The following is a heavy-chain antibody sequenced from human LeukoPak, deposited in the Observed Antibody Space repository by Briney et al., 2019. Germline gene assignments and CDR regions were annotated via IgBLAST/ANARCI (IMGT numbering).Heavy chain of an antibody. J-gene: IGHJ4*02. CDR3: ARMSLLLRDVLTVPPRGSDY. Sequence: ASGKVCCKASGYTFTTYGISWVRQAPGQGLEWLGRISVYNGNTNYAQKLESRVTMTTDTSTSTASMELRSLRSNYTAVYYCARMSLLLRDVLTVPPRGSDYCGQGTLVTVSS. CDR1: GYTFTTYG. D-gene: IGHD3-9*01. CDR2: ISVYNGNT. V-gene: IGHV1-18*01.